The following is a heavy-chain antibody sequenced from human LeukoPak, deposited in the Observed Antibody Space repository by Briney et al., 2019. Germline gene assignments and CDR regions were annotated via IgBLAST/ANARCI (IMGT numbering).Heavy chain of an antibody. Sequence: PGGSLRLSCAASGFTFSTYEMNWVRQAPGKGLEWVSYISTSGSTIYYADSVKGRFTISRDNAKNSLYLQMNSLRAEDTAVYYCARDPPSSGWYRSGGYYFDYWGQGTLVTVSS. V-gene: IGHV3-48*03. CDR2: ISTSGSTI. D-gene: IGHD6-19*01. CDR1: GFTFSTYE. J-gene: IGHJ4*02. CDR3: ARDPPSSGWYRSGGYYFDY.